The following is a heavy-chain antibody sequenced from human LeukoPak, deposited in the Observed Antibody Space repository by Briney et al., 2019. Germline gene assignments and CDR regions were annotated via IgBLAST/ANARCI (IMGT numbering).Heavy chain of an antibody. CDR3: ARDYYDILTGYYSPYYFDY. V-gene: IGHV4-61*02. CDR1: GGSVSSGSYY. Sequence: SETLSLTCTVSGGSVSSGSYYWSWIRQPAGKGLEWIGRIYTSGSTNYNPSLKSRVTISVDTSKNQFSLKLSSVTAADTAVYYCARDYYDILTGYYSPYYFDYWGQGTLVTVSS. CDR2: IYTSGST. D-gene: IGHD3-9*01. J-gene: IGHJ4*02.